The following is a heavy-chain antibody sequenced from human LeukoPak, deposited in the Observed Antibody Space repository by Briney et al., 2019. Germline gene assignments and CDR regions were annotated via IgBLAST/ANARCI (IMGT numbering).Heavy chain of an antibody. J-gene: IGHJ4*02. D-gene: IGHD3-22*01. V-gene: IGHV4-30-4*08. Sequence: PSQTLSLTCTVSGGSISSGDYYWSWIRQPPGKGLEWIGYIYYSGSTYYNPSLKSRVTISVDKSKNQFSLKLSSVTAADTAVYYCARGFYTDYYDSSGYYFDYWGQGTLVTVSS. CDR3: ARGFYTDYYDSSGYYFDY. CDR2: IYYSGST. CDR1: GGSISSGDYY.